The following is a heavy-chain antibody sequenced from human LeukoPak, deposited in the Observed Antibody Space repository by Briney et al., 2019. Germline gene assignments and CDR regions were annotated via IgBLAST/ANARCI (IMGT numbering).Heavy chain of an antibody. Sequence: SETLSLTCTVACGSISSYYWSWIRQPAGKGLEWIGRIYTSGSTNYNPSLKSRVTMSVDTSKNQFSLKLSSVTAADTAVYYCARDRRNYDYVWGSYRYFDYWGQGTLVTVSS. CDR1: CGSISSYY. D-gene: IGHD3-16*02. J-gene: IGHJ4*02. CDR2: IYTSGST. V-gene: IGHV4-4*07. CDR3: ARDRRNYDYVWGSYRYFDY.